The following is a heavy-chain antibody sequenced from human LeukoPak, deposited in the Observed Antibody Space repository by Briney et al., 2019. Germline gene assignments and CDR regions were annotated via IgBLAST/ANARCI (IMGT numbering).Heavy chain of an antibody. Sequence: SETLSLTCTVSGGSISSGSYYWSWIRQPAGKGLEWIGRVYSSGSTDYNPSLKSRLSISVDTSKIQFSLRLRSVTAADTAVYFCARGRVSSSTWYSTYYYFFYMDFWGKGTTVTVSS. CDR1: GGSISSGSYY. CDR2: VYSSGST. CDR3: ARGRVSSSTWYSTYYYFFYMDF. V-gene: IGHV4-61*10. J-gene: IGHJ6*03. D-gene: IGHD4-11*01.